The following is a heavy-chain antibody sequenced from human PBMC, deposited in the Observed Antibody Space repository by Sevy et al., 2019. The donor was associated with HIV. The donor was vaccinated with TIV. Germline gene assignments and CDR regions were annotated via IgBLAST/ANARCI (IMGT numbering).Heavy chain of an antibody. CDR2: ISYDGSNK. CDR1: GFTFSSYG. D-gene: IGHD5-18*01. V-gene: IGHV3-30*18. CDR3: AKDRRQLWVQIGY. J-gene: IGHJ4*02. Sequence: GGSLRLSCAASGFTFSSYGMHWVRQAPGKGLEWVAVISYDGSNKYYADSVKGRFTISRDNSKNTLYLQMNGLRAEDTAVYYCAKDRRQLWVQIGYWGQGTLVTVSS.